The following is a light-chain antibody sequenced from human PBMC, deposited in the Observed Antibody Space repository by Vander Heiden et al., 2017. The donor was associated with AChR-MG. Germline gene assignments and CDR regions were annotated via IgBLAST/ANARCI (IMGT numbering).Light chain of an antibody. CDR2: RNN. CDR1: SSNSGSNY. V-gene: IGLV1-47*01. J-gene: IGLJ3*02. CDR3: AAWDDSLSGPWV. Sequence: QSVLTQPPSPSGTPGQRLTISCSGSSSNSGSNYVYCYQQLPGTAPKLLIYRNNQRPSGVPDRFSGSKSGTSASLAISGLRSEDEADYYCAAWDDSLSGPWVFGGGTKLTVL.